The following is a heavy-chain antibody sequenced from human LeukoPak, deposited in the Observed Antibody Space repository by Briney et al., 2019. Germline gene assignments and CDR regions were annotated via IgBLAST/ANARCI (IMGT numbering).Heavy chain of an antibody. CDR3: ARELETYYDFWSGGHRDY. V-gene: IGHV3-21*01. D-gene: IGHD3-3*01. Sequence: GGSLRLSCAASGFTFSSYSMNWVRQAPGKGLEWVSSISSSSSYIYYADSVKGRFTISRDNAKNSLYLQMNSLRAEDTAVYYCARELETYYDFWSGGHRDYWGQGTLVTVSS. CDR2: ISSSSSYI. CDR1: GFTFSSYS. J-gene: IGHJ4*02.